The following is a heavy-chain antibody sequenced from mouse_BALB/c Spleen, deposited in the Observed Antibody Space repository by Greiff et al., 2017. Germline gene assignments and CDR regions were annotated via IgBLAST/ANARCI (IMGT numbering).Heavy chain of an antibody. CDR3: ARRITGGGFDY. CDR2: ISNGGGST. V-gene: IGHV5-12-2*01. D-gene: IGHD2-4*01. Sequence: EVQVVESGGGLVQPGGSLKLSCAASGFTFSSYTMSWVRQTPEKRLEWVAYISNGGGSTYYPDTVKGRFTISRDNAKNTLYLQMSSLKSEDTAMYYCARRITGGGFDYWGQGTTLTVSS. CDR1: GFTFSSYT. J-gene: IGHJ2*01.